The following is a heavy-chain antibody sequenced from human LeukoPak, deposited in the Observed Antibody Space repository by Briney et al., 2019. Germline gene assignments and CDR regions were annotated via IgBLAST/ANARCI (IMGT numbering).Heavy chain of an antibody. J-gene: IGHJ5*02. CDR1: GYTFTSYG. CDR2: ISAYNGNT. Sequence: GASVTVSCEASGYTFTSYGISWVEQAPGQGLEWMGWISAYNGNTNYAQKLQGRVTMTTDTSTSTAYMELRSLRSDDTAVYYCARVIESLGDWFDPWGQGTLVTVSS. D-gene: IGHD1-26*01. V-gene: IGHV1-18*01. CDR3: ARVIESLGDWFDP.